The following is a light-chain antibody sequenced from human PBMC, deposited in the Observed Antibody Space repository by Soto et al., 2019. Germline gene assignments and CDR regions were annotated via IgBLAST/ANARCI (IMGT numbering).Light chain of an antibody. CDR2: KAS. V-gene: IGKV1-5*03. CDR1: QTISSW. Sequence: DIQMTQSPSTLSGSVGDRVTITCRASQTISSWLAWYQQKPGKAPKLLIYKASTLKSGVPSRFSGSGSGTDFTLTITILEPEDSAVYFCQQYTGPPTTFGQGTRLEIK. CDR3: QQYTGPPTT. J-gene: IGKJ5*01.